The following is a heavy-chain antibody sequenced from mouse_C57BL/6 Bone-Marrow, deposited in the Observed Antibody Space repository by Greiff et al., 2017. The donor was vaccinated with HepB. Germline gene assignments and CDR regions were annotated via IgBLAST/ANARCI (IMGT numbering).Heavy chain of an antibody. CDR1: GFTFSSYA. CDR3: TRGGYSLFDY. CDR2: ISSGGDYI. V-gene: IGHV5-9-1*02. Sequence: EVKLEESGEGLVKPGGSLKLSCAASGFTFSSYAMSWVRQTPEKRLEWVAYISSGGDYIYYADTVKGRFTISRDNARNTLYLQMSSLKSEDTAMYYCTRGGYSLFDYWGQGTTLTVSS. J-gene: IGHJ2*01. D-gene: IGHD2-3*01.